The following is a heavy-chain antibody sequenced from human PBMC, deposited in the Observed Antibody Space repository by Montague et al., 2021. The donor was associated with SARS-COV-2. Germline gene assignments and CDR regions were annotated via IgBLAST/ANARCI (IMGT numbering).Heavy chain of an antibody. CDR3: ARAAQKQYVSLWFGELLHDAFDI. Sequence: SLRLSCAASGFTFSSYAMHWVRQAPGKGLEWVAVISYDGSNKYYADSVKGRFTISRDNSKNTLYLQMNSLRAEDTAVYYCARAAQKQYVSLWFGELLHDAFDIWGQGTMVTVSS. V-gene: IGHV3-30-3*01. D-gene: IGHD3-10*01. CDR2: ISYDGSNK. J-gene: IGHJ3*02. CDR1: GFTFSSYA.